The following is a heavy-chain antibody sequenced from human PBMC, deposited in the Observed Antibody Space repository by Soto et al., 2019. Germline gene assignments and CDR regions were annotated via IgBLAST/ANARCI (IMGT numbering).Heavy chain of an antibody. D-gene: IGHD2-15*01. CDR2: ISGSGGST. Sequence: GGSLRLSCAASGFTFSSYAMSWVRQAPGKGLEWVSAISGSGGSTYYADSVKGRFTISRDNSKNTLYLQMNSLRAEDTAVYYCAKDMRYCSGGSCYHDAFDIWGQGTMVTVSS. V-gene: IGHV3-23*01. CDR1: GFTFSSYA. J-gene: IGHJ3*02. CDR3: AKDMRYCSGGSCYHDAFDI.